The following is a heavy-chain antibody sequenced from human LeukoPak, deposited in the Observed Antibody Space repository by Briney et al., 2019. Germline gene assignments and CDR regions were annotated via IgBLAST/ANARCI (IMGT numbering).Heavy chain of an antibody. D-gene: IGHD4-17*01. CDR3: TRNGTTVTTNSHYYYYYYMDV. CDR2: IRNKAYGGTT. Sequence: PGGSLRLSCTASGFTFADYAMSWVRQAPGKGLEWVGVIRNKAYGGTTEYAASVKGRFTISRDDSKSIAYLQMNSLKTEDTAVYYCTRNGTTVTTNSHYYYYYYMDVWGKGTTVTVSS. CDR1: GFTFADYA. J-gene: IGHJ6*03. V-gene: IGHV3-49*04.